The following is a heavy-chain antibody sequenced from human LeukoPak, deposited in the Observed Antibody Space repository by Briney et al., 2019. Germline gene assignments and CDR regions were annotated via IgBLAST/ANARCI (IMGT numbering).Heavy chain of an antibody. CDR1: GGSISPYY. CDR3: ARPKRDDVGNSFYYYGMDV. CDR2: IYYSGST. J-gene: IGHJ6*02. V-gene: IGHV4-59*01. D-gene: IGHD4-23*01. Sequence: PSETLSLTCTVSGGSISPYYWNWIRQPPGKGLEWIGYIYYSGSTNYNPSLKSRVTISIDTSKNQFSLKLSSVIAADTAVYYRARPKRDDVGNSFYYYGMDVWGQGTAVTVSS.